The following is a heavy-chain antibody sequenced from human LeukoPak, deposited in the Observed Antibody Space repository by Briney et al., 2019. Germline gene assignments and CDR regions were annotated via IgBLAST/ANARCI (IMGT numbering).Heavy chain of an antibody. CDR3: ARDRDVDYGNDGFDI. CDR1: GFSFSTYE. J-gene: IGHJ3*02. D-gene: IGHD4/OR15-4a*01. V-gene: IGHV3-48*03. CDR2: ISASGQTI. Sequence: GGSLRLSCAASGFSFSTYEFHWVRHAPGKGLEWVSYISASGQTIYYADSVRGRFTISRENAKNSLYLQMNSLGAEDTAVYHCARDRDVDYGNDGFDIWGQGTTVTVSS.